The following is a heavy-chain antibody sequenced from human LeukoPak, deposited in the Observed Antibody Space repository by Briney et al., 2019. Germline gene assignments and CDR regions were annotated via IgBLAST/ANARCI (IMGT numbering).Heavy chain of an antibody. CDR2: INPNSGGT. J-gene: IGHJ4*02. CDR1: GYTFTGYY. V-gene: IGHV1-2*02. Sequence: GASVKVSXKASGYTFTGYYMHWVRQAPGQGLEWMGWINPNSGGTNYAQKFQGRVTMTRDTSISTAYMELSRLRSDDTAVYYCARIRFLEWLLYYDYWGQGTLVTVSS. CDR3: ARIRFLEWLLYYDY. D-gene: IGHD3-3*01.